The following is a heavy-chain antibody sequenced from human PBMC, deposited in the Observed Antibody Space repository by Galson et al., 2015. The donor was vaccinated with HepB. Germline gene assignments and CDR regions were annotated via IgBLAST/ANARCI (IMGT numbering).Heavy chain of an antibody. V-gene: IGHV3-15*01. Sequence: SLRLSCAASGFTFSNAWMSWVRQAPGKGLEWVGRIKSKTDGGTTDYAAPVKGRFTISRDDSKDTAYLQMNSLKTEDTAVYYCTRPAEYCSSTSCYSVWFDPWGQGTLVTVSS. CDR1: GFTFSNAW. CDR3: TRPAEYCSSTSCYSVWFDP. D-gene: IGHD2-2*01. CDR2: IKSKTDGGTT. J-gene: IGHJ5*02.